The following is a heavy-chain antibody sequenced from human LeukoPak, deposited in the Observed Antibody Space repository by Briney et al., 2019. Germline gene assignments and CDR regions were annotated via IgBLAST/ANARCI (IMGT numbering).Heavy chain of an antibody. J-gene: IGHJ6*02. V-gene: IGHV3-23*01. D-gene: IGHD3-10*01. CDR3: AREIGSDYGMDV. Sequence: QPGGSLRLSCAASGFTFSSYWMSWVRQAPGKGLEWVSLITGRGGNTYYADSVKGRFSISRDNPKNTLYLQMNSLRAEDTAVYYCAREIGSDYGMDVWGQGTTVTVSS. CDR1: GFTFSSYW. CDR2: ITGRGGNT.